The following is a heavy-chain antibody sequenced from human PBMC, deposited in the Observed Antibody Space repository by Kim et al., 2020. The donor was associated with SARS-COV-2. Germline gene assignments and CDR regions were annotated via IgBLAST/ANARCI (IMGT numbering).Heavy chain of an antibody. D-gene: IGHD1-20*01. V-gene: IGHV3-23*01. CDR1: GFTFSSYA. CDR2: ISGSGGST. J-gene: IGHJ4*02. Sequence: GGSLRLSCAASGFTFSSYAMSWVRQAPGKGLEWVSAISGSGGSTYYADSVKGRFTISRDNSKNTLYLQLNSLRAEDTAVYYCAKTTYNWNDDPVYYWGQGTLVTVSS. CDR3: AKTTYNWNDDPVYY.